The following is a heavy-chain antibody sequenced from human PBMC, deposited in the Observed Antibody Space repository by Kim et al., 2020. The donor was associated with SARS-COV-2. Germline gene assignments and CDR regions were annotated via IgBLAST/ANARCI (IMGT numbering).Heavy chain of an antibody. Sequence: TYYADSVKGRFTISRDNSKNTLYLQMNSLRAEDTAVYYCAREGESLGFDYWGQGTLVTVSS. V-gene: IGHV3-53*01. D-gene: IGHD3-16*01. J-gene: IGHJ4*02. CDR3: AREGESLGFDY. CDR2: T.